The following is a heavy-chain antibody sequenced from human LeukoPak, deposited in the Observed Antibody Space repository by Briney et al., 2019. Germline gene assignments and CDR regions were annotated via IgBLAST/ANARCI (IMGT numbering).Heavy chain of an antibody. Sequence: GASVKVSCKASGYTFTSYGISWVRRAPGQGLEWMGWISAYNGNTNYAQKLQGRVTMTTDTSTSTAYMELRSLRSDDTAVYYCARGPPLILAYQPLHYWGQGTLVTVSS. J-gene: IGHJ4*02. CDR3: ARGPPLILAYQPLHY. CDR2: ISAYNGNT. D-gene: IGHD2-2*01. CDR1: GYTFTSYG. V-gene: IGHV1-18*01.